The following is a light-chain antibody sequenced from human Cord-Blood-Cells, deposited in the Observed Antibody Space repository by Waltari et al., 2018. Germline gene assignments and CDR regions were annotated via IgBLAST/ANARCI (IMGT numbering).Light chain of an antibody. V-gene: IGKV4-1*01. CDR3: QQYYSTPFT. Sequence: IVMTQFPDSLAVSLGERATINSKSSQSVLYSSTNKNDLAWYQQKPGQPPKLLIYWASTRESGVPDRFSGSGSGTDFTLTISSLQAEDVAVYYCQQYYSTPFTFGPGTKVDIK. J-gene: IGKJ3*01. CDR1: QSVLYSSTNKND. CDR2: WAS.